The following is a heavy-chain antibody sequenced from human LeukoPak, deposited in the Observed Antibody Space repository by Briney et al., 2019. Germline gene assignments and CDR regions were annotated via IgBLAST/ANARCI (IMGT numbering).Heavy chain of an antibody. Sequence: GGSLRPSCAASGFTFDHYAMHWVRQPPGKGPEWVSLISGDGGSTYYADSVKGRFTISIDNSQNSLYLQMNSLRTEDTALYYCTKDRDNWGQGTLVTVSS. CDR1: GFTFDHYA. CDR2: ISGDGGST. V-gene: IGHV3-43*02. J-gene: IGHJ4*02. CDR3: TKDRDN.